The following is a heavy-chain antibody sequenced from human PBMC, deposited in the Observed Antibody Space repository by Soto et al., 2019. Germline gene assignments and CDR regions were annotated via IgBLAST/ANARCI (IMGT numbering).Heavy chain of an antibody. Sequence: QVQLVKSVAEVKKPGASVKVSCKASGYTFTSYAMHWVRQAPGQRLEWMGGNNAGNGNTKYSQKFQGRVTITRDTSASTAYMELSSLRSEDTAVYYCARGELPITMIVDGWGQGPLVTVSS. CDR1: GYTFTSYA. CDR2: NNAGNGNT. V-gene: IGHV1-3*01. CDR3: ARGELPITMIVDG. D-gene: IGHD3-22*01. J-gene: IGHJ4*02.